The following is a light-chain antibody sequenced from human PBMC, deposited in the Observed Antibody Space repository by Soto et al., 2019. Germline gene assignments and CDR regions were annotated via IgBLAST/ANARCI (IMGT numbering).Light chain of an antibody. CDR1: QGVSSY. CDR3: QQRSNWRPFT. V-gene: IGKV3D-11*01. J-gene: IGKJ3*01. Sequence: EIVLTQSPATLSLSPGERATLSCRASQGVSSYLAWYQQKPGQAPRLLIYDASNRATGIPARFSGSGPGTDFTLTISSLEPEDFAVYYCQQRSNWRPFTFGPGTKVDIK. CDR2: DAS.